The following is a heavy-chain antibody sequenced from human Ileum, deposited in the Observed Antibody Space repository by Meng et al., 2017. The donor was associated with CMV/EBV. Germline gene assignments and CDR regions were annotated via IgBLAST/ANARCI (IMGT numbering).Heavy chain of an antibody. CDR1: GGSISDYY. J-gene: IGHJ4*02. Sequence: SETLSLTCTVSGGSISDYYRSWIRQPPGKGLEWIGYVYYSGSSNYDPSLRSRVTISLDTSKNQFSLNLSSVTAADTAVYFCARGSSGWYRGFDSWGQGALVTVSS. CDR2: VYYSGSS. D-gene: IGHD6-19*01. V-gene: IGHV4-59*01. CDR3: ARGSSGWYRGFDS.